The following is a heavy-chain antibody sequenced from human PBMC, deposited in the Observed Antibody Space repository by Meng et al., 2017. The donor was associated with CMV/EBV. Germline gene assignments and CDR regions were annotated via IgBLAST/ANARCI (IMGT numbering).Heavy chain of an antibody. Sequence: SVKVSCKASGGTFSSYAISWVRQAPGQGLEWMGGIIPIFGTANCAQKFQGRVTITTDESTSTAYMELSSLRSEDTAVYYCARRKLVGYCTNGVCPGWFDPWGQGTLVTVSS. D-gene: IGHD2-8*01. J-gene: IGHJ5*02. V-gene: IGHV1-69*05. CDR2: IIPIFGTA. CDR3: ARRKLVGYCTNGVCPGWFDP. CDR1: GGTFSSYA.